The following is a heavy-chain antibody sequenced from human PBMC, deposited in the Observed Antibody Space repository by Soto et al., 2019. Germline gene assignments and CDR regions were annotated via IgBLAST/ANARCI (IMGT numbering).Heavy chain of an antibody. Sequence: GGSLRLSCAASGFSFSSYAMSWVRQAPGKGLEWVAVIWYDGSNKYYADSVKGRFTISRDNSKNTLYLQMNSLRAEDTAVYYCARGEGGYAYDAFDIWGQGTMVTVSS. V-gene: IGHV3-33*08. CDR3: ARGEGGYAYDAFDI. CDR2: IWYDGSNK. CDR1: GFSFSSYA. J-gene: IGHJ3*02. D-gene: IGHD5-12*01.